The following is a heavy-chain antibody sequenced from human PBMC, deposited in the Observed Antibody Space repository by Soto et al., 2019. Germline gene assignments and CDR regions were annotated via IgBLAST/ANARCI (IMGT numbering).Heavy chain of an antibody. CDR2: IIPILGIA. CDR3: AVGDDFGVDY. D-gene: IGHD3-3*01. J-gene: IGHJ4*02. V-gene: IGHV1-69*02. Sequence: QVQLVQSGAEVKKPGSSVKVSCKSSGGTFSSYTISWVRQAPGQGLEWMGRIIPILGIANYAQTCQGRVTITADKSTSTAYMELSSLSSEDTAVDYCAVGDDFGVDYWGQGTLVTVSS. CDR1: GGTFSSYT.